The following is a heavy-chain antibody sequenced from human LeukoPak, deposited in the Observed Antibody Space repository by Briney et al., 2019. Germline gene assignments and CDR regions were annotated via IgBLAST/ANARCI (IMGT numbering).Heavy chain of an antibody. CDR2: ISSSSSYI. V-gene: IGHV3-21*01. D-gene: IGHD1-7*01. J-gene: IGHJ4*02. Sequence: GGSLRLSCAASGFTFSSYSMNWVRQAPGEGLEWVSSISSSSSYIYYADSVKGRFTISRDNAKNSLYLQMNSLRVEDTAVYYCARAHNWKYGTFDYWGQGTLVTVSS. CDR3: ARAHNWKYGTFDY. CDR1: GFTFSSYS.